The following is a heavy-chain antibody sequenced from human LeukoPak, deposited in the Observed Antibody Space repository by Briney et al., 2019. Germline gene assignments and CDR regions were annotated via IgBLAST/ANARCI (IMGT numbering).Heavy chain of an antibody. CDR3: AREGRGLVYGSGSYYRYWYYGMDV. D-gene: IGHD3-10*01. V-gene: IGHV4-30-2*01. CDR1: GGSISSGGYS. J-gene: IGHJ6*02. Sequence: PSETLSLTCAVSGGSISSGGYSWSWIRQPPGKGLEWIGYIYHSGSTYYNPSLKSRVTISVDRSKNQFSLKLSSVTAADTAVYYCAREGRGLVYGSGSYYRYWYYGMDVWGQGTTVTASS. CDR2: IYHSGST.